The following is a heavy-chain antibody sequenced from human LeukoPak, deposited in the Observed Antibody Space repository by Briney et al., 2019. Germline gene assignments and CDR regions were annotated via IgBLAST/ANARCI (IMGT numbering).Heavy chain of an antibody. D-gene: IGHD6-13*01. V-gene: IGHV3-7*03. CDR1: GFTFSKYW. J-gene: IGHJ6*02. CDR3: AAESAIAAAGTLYYYYGMDV. CDR2: IKQDESEK. Sequence: GGSLRLSCAASGFTFSKYWMTWVRQAPGKGLEWVANIKQDESEKYYGDSVKGRFTISRDNAKNSLYLQMNSLRAEDTAVYYCAAESAIAAAGTLYYYYGMDVWGQGTTVTVSS.